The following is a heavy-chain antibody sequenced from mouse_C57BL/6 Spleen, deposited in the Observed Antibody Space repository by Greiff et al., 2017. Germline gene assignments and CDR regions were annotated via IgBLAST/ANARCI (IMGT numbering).Heavy chain of an antibody. CDR3: ANGGRDGSSYSTFAY. V-gene: IGHV1-52*01. D-gene: IGHD1-1*01. CDR2: IDPSDSET. J-gene: IGHJ3*01. Sequence: QVQLQQPGAELVRPGSSVKLSCKASGYTFTSYWMHWVKQRPIQGLEWIGNIDPSDSETHYNQKFKDKATLTVDKSSSTAYMQLSSLTSEDSAVYYCANGGRDGSSYSTFAYWGQGTLVTVSA. CDR1: GYTFTSYW.